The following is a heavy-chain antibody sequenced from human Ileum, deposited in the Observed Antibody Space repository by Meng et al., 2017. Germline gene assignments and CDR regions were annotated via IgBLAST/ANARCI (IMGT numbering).Heavy chain of an antibody. V-gene: IGHV4-4*02. CDR1: SGSISSNTY. Sequence: VHLKRPGPGLVRPSGTLSLTCAVSSGSISSNTYWSWVRQPPGKGLEWIGQISHSGSAYYNPSLKSRVTMSVDKSKSQFSLMLTSVTAADTAIYYCARHGGYSQDFWGQGTLVTVSS. D-gene: IGHD4-23*01. J-gene: IGHJ4*02. CDR2: ISHSGSA. CDR3: ARHGGYSQDF.